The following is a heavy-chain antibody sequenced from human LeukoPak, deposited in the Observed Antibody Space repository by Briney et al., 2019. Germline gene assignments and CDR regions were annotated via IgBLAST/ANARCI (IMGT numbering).Heavy chain of an antibody. CDR2: IYHSGST. Sequence: SETLSLTCTVSGGSISSGGYYWSWIRQPPGKGLEWIGYIYHSGSTYYNPSLKSRVTISVDTSKNQFSLKLSSVTAADTAVYYCARKRVEQQLFDYWGQGTLVTVSS. J-gene: IGHJ4*02. V-gene: IGHV4-30-2*01. CDR3: ARKRVEQQLFDY. CDR1: GGSISSGGYY. D-gene: IGHD6-13*01.